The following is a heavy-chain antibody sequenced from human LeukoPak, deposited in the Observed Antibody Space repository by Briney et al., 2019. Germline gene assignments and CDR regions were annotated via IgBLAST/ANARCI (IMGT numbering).Heavy chain of an antibody. J-gene: IGHJ5*02. V-gene: IGHV3-7*01. D-gene: IGHD2-15*01. CDR1: GFTFRSYW. CDR2: MKLDGSEE. Sequence: GGSLRLSCAASGFTFRSYWMSWVRKAPGEGLEWVANMKLDGSEEYYVDSVKGRFTISSDNAKNSLYLQMNSLRVDDTAVYYCARWARYCSSGSCYSWFDLWGQGTLVTVSS. CDR3: ARWARYCSSGSCYSWFDL.